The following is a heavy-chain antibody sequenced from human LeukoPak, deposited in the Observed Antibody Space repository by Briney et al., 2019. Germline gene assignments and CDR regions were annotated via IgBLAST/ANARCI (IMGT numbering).Heavy chain of an antibody. CDR2: IIGSGGST. CDR3: ASPFGYSSSWYDDY. Sequence: GGSLRLSCAASGSTFSSYAMSWVRQAPGKGLEWVSAIIGSGGSTYYADSVKGRFTISRDNSKNTLYLQMNSLRAEDTAVYYCASPFGYSSSWYDDYWGQGTLVTVSS. V-gene: IGHV3-23*01. J-gene: IGHJ4*02. CDR1: GSTFSSYA. D-gene: IGHD6-13*01.